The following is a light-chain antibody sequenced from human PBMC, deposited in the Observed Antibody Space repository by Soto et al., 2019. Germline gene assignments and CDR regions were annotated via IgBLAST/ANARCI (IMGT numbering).Light chain of an antibody. CDR2: KAS. CDR3: QHYNSYSEA. CDR1: QTFSSW. J-gene: IGKJ1*01. Sequence: DIQMTQSPSTLFGSVGDRVTITCRARQTFSSWLAWYQQKPGKAPKLLIYKASTLKSGAPSRFSGSGSGTEFTLTISSLQPDDFATYYCQHYNSYSEAFGQGTKVELK. V-gene: IGKV1-5*03.